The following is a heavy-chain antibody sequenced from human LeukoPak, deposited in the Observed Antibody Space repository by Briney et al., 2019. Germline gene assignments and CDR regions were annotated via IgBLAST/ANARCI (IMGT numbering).Heavy chain of an antibody. V-gene: IGHV3-48*02. CDR1: GFTFSSYS. D-gene: IGHD1-26*01. Sequence: GGSLRLSCAAPGFTFSSYSMNWVRQAPGKGLEWVSYISSSSSTIYYADSVKGRFTISRDNAKSSLYLQMNSLRDEDTAVYYCARVEGGSYYFDYWGQGTLVTVSS. CDR3: ARVEGGSYYFDY. CDR2: ISSSSSTI. J-gene: IGHJ4*02.